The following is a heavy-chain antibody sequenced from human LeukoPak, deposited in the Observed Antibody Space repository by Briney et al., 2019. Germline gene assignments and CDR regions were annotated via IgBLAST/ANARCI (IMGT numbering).Heavy chain of an antibody. J-gene: IGHJ4*02. D-gene: IGHD2-15*01. V-gene: IGHV3-23*01. CDR2: ISGSGGST. Sequence: GGSLRLSCAASGFTFSSYAMSWVRQAPEKGLEWVSVISGSGGSTYYTASVKGRFTISRDNSKKTLYLQMNSLRVEDTAVYFCAKAPGYCSGGDCQTLYFDYWGQGSLVTVSS. CDR1: GFTFSSYA. CDR3: AKAPGYCSGGDCQTLYFDY.